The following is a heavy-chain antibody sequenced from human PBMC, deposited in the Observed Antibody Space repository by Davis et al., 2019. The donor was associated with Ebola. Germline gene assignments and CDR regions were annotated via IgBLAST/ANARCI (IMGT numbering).Heavy chain of an antibody. CDR2: IKQDGSEK. D-gene: IGHD5-12*01. CDR1: GFTFSSYW. CDR3: ARPARAQTNIVAIDY. V-gene: IGHV3-7*01. Sequence: GGSLRLSCAASGFTFSSYWMSWVRQAPGKGLEWVANIKQDGSEKYYVDSVKGRFTISRDNAKNSLYLQMNSLRAEDTAVYYCARPARAQTNIVAIDYWGQGTLVTVSS. J-gene: IGHJ4*02.